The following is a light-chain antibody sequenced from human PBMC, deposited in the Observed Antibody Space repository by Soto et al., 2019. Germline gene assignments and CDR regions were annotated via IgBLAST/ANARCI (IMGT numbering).Light chain of an antibody. CDR2: DDN. Sequence: QSVLTQPPSVSAAPGQRVTISCSGTRSNVGNNYVSWYRQVPGTAPKRLIFDDNKRPSGIPDRFSGFKSGTSATLGITGLQTGDEADYYCAGWDSRLRVVLFGGGTKLPVL. V-gene: IGLV1-51*01. CDR1: RSNVGNNY. CDR3: AGWDSRLRVVL. J-gene: IGLJ3*02.